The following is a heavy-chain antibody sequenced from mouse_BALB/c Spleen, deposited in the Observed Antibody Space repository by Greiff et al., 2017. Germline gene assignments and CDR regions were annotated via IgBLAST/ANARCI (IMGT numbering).Heavy chain of an antibody. CDR3: ARGYGYDFDY. Sequence: VQLVESGAELVRPGVSVKISCKGSGYTFTDYAMHWVKQSHAKSLEWIGVISTYYGDASYNQKFKGKATMTVDKSSSTAYMELARLTSEDSAIYYCARGYGYDFDYWGQGTTLTVSS. J-gene: IGHJ2*01. CDR2: ISTYYGDA. CDR1: GYTFTDYA. D-gene: IGHD2-2*01. V-gene: IGHV1S137*01.